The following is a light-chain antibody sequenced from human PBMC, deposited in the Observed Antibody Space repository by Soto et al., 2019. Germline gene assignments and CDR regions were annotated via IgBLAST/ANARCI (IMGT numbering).Light chain of an antibody. Sequence: EIVMTQSPATLSVSPGERATLSCRASQSVTTNLAWYQHKPGQAPRLLIYGASTRATGIPARFSGSGSGTEFTLTISSLQSEDFAIYYCQQRSSWITFGQGTRLENK. J-gene: IGKJ5*01. CDR3: QQRSSWIT. CDR1: QSVTTN. CDR2: GAS. V-gene: IGKV3-15*01.